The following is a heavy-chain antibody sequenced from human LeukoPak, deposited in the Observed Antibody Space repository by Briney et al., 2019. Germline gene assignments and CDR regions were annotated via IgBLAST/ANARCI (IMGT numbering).Heavy chain of an antibody. Sequence: GGSLRLSCVASGFNISPFWMTWVRQAPDKGLEWVANIRGDGSRLYYVDSVEGRFNISRDNARNSLYLQMNSLGVDDTAVYFCSADPGDYWGQGTLVSVSS. V-gene: IGHV3-7*01. CDR3: SADPGDY. CDR2: IRGDGSRL. CDR1: GFNISPFW. J-gene: IGHJ4*02. D-gene: IGHD7-27*01.